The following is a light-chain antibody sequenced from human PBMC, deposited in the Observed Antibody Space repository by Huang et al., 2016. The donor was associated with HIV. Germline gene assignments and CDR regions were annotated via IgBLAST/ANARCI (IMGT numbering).Light chain of an antibody. V-gene: IGKV1-39*01. CDR2: TAS. J-gene: IGKJ3*01. Sequence: DIQMTQSPSSLSASVGDRVIITCRASQSLSSYLNWYQQQPGKAPNLLIYTASSLQSGVPSRFSGSGSGTDFTLTSRSLQPEDFATYYCQQSYSNTFTFGAGTKVDVK. CDR3: QQSYSNTFT. CDR1: QSLSSY.